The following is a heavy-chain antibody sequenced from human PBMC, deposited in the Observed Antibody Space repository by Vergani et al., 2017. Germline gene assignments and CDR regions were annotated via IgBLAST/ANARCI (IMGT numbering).Heavy chain of an antibody. Sequence: QVQLVQSGAEVKKPGASVKVSCKASGYTFTSYGISWVRQAPGQGLEWMGWISANNGNTNYAQKLQGRVTMTTDKSTSTAYMELRSLRSDDTAVYYCARAPRRVYGSWSYYNENNGGAFDIWGQGTMVTVSS. J-gene: IGHJ3*02. V-gene: IGHV1-18*01. CDR1: GYTFTSYG. CDR3: ARAPRRVYGSWSYYNENNGGAFDI. CDR2: ISANNGNT. D-gene: IGHD3-10*01.